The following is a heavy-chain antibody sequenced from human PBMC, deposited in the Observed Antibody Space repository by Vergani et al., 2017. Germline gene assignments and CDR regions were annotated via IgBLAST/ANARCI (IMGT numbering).Heavy chain of an antibody. CDR3: ARDLVRSGNAFDI. CDR1: GGSFSGYY. Sequence: QVQLQESGPGLVKPSQTLSLTCAVYGGSFSGYYWSWIRQPPGKGLEWIGEINHSGSTNYNPSLKSRFTMSVDTSKNQFSLKLSSVTAADTAVYYFARDLVRSGNAFDIWGQGTMVTVSS. J-gene: IGHJ3*02. V-gene: IGHV4-34*09. CDR2: INHSGST.